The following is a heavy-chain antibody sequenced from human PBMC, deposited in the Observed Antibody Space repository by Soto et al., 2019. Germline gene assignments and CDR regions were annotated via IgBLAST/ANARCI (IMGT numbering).Heavy chain of an antibody. CDR3: ASGSIDYSSSWYDY. CDR2: INGDGSFT. CDR1: W. V-gene: IGHV3-74*01. Sequence: WMHWVRQVPGKGPVWVSRINGDGSFTSYADSVKGRFTISRDNAKNMVYVQMNSLRAEDTAVYYCASGSIDYSSSWYDYWGQGTLVTVSS. D-gene: IGHD6-13*01. J-gene: IGHJ4*02.